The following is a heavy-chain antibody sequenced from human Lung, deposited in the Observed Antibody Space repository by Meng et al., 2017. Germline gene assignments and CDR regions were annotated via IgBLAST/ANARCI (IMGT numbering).Heavy chain of an antibody. Sequence: QLALEDHGPTMVKPTQPLPLTCTFSGFSLRTSGVGVGWIRQPPGKALEWLALIYWDDDKRYSPSLKSRLTITKDTSKNQVVLTMTNMDPVDTATYYCAHIVLYDSYDYWGQGTLVTVSS. J-gene: IGHJ4*02. CDR2: IYWDDDK. V-gene: IGHV2-5*02. CDR3: AHIVLYDSYDY. D-gene: IGHD3-22*01. CDR1: GFSLRTSGVG.